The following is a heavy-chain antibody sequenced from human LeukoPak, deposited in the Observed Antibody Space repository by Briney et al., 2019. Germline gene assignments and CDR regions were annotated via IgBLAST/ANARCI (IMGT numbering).Heavy chain of an antibody. CDR3: AKGSYYDSSGSFYFDY. CDR2: ISGSGDNT. CDR1: GFTFSSYA. J-gene: IGHJ4*02. Sequence: PGGSLRLSCAASGFTFSSYAMNWVRQAPGKGLEWASGISGSGDNTYYADSVKGRFTISRDNSKNTLYVQVNSLGTEDTAAYYCAKGSYYDSSGSFYFDYWGQGTLVTVSS. D-gene: IGHD3-22*01. V-gene: IGHV3-23*01.